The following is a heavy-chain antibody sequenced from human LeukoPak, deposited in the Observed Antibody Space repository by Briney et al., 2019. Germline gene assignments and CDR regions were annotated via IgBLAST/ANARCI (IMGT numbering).Heavy chain of an antibody. Sequence: GGSLRLSCAASGFTFSNYPMNWVRQAPGKGLEWVSSISTSTSYIYHADSLKGRFTISRDNSKNSLYLQMNSLRAEDTAVYYCARGIGSSSWPLALWGQGTLVIVSS. D-gene: IGHD6-13*01. J-gene: IGHJ4*02. CDR1: GFTFSNYP. CDR2: ISTSTSYI. V-gene: IGHV3-21*01. CDR3: ARGIGSSSWPLAL.